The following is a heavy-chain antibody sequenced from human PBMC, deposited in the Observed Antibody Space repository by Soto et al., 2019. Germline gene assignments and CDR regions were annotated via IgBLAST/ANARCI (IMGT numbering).Heavy chain of an antibody. V-gene: IGHV4-30-2*01. CDR2: VYHTGNA. CDR3: ASRPYYYYGLDV. CDR1: GGSITSPGYS. Sequence: TLSLTCTVSGGSITSPGYSWSWIRQPPGKALEWIGYVYHTGNAYPKPSLKSRVTISLDRSKNQFSLRMTSVTAADTALYYCASRPYYYYGLDVWGQGTTVTVSS. J-gene: IGHJ6*02.